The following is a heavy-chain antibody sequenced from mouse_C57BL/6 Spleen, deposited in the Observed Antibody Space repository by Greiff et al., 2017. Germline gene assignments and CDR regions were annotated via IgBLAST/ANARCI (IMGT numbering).Heavy chain of an antibody. CDR3: AALIVTTVVANN. Sequence: EVKLQESGPELVKPGASVKISCKASGYSFTDYNMNWVKQSNGKSLEWIGVINPNYGTTSYNQKFKGKATLTVDQSSSTAYMQLNSLTSEDSAVYYCAALIVTTVVANNWGQGTLVTVSA. V-gene: IGHV1-39*01. CDR2: INPNYGTT. D-gene: IGHD1-1*01. CDR1: GYSFTDYN. J-gene: IGHJ3*01.